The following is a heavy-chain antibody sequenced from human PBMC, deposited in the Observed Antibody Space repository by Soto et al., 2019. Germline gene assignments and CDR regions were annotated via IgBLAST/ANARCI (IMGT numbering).Heavy chain of an antibody. D-gene: IGHD2-2*01. Sequence: PGGSLRLSCAASGFSFSSYAMTWVRQAPGKGLEWVSPISGSGATTYYSDSVKGRFTVSRDNSKNTLYLQMNSLRAEDTAVYYCATPRAPCSSINCFAFKAPAVWGQGTTVTVSS. CDR1: GFSFSSYA. V-gene: IGHV3-23*01. J-gene: IGHJ6*02. CDR3: ATPRAPCSSINCFAFKAPAV. CDR2: ISGSGATT.